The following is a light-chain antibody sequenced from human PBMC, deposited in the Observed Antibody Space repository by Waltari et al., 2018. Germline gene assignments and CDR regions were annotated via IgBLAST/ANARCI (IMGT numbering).Light chain of an antibody. J-gene: IGKJ2*01. CDR2: KAS. CDR1: QSISNW. V-gene: IGKV1-5*03. Sequence: DIQMPPSPSSLSASVGDRATITRRASQSISNWLAWYQQKPGKAPILLIYKASILKSGVPSRFSGSGSGTQFTLTISSLQPGDFATYYCQQYNTYSSFGQGTKLEIK. CDR3: QQYNTYSS.